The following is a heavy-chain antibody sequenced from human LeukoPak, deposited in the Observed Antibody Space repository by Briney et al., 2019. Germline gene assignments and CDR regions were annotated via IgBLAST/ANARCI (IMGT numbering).Heavy chain of an antibody. CDR3: ARGKYYYDSSGALDY. CDR1: GFTFSSYG. J-gene: IGHJ4*02. V-gene: IGHV3-30*02. CDR2: IRYDGSNK. Sequence: GGSLRLSCAASGFTFSSYGMHWVRQAPGKGLEWVAFIRYDGSNKYYADSVKGRFTISRDTSKNTLYLQMNSLRAEDTAVYYCARGKYYYDSSGALDYWGQGTLVTVSS. D-gene: IGHD3-22*01.